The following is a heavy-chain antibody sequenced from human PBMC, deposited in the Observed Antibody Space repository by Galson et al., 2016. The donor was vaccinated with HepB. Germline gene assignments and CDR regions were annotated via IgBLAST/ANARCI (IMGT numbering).Heavy chain of an antibody. CDR3: AGTNLRSSGWYQPSSYFYYCVDV. CDR2: IYYSGST. V-gene: IGHV4-39*01. CDR1: GSSISNCNYH. D-gene: IGHD6-13*01. J-gene: IGHJ6*04. Sequence: SETLSLTCTVSGSSISNCNYHWGWIRQPPGKGLEWIGNIYYSGSTYYNTSLKSRVTISVDTSKNEFSLKLRSVNAADTAVYYFAGTNLRSSGWYQPSSYFYYCVDVWGKGTTVTVSS.